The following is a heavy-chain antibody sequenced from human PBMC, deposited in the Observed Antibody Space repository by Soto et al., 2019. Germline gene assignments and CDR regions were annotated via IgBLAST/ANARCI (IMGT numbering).Heavy chain of an antibody. CDR2: INPSANST. D-gene: IGHD2-2*01. Sequence: ASVKVSCKASGYTFISYYMHWVLQAPGQGLEWMGIINPSANSTNYEQKFQGRVTMTRDTSTSTVYMELSSLRSDDTAVYFCARAYHYRSTRGLRYWGQGTQVTVSS. CDR1: GYTFISYY. V-gene: IGHV1-46*01. CDR3: ARAYHYRSTRGLRY. J-gene: IGHJ4*02.